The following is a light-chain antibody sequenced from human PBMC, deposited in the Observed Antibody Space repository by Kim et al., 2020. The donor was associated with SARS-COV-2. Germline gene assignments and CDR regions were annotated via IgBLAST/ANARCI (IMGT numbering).Light chain of an antibody. J-gene: IGKJ1*01. CDR2: YAS. CDR3: HQSNTLPRT. V-gene: IGKV6D-21*02. Sequence: VTPKEKVTITWRASQSIGDSIHWYQQKPDQSPKLLIKYASQSVSGVPSRFSGSGSGTDFTLTIKGLEAEDAAAYYCHQSNTLPRTFGQGTKVDIK. CDR1: QSIGDS.